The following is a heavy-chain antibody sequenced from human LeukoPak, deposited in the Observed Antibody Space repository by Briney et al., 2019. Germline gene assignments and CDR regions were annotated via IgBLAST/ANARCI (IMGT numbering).Heavy chain of an antibody. CDR1: GGSISSGGYS. J-gene: IGHJ4*02. V-gene: IGHV4-39*07. CDR3: ARVPRSDLTWVDY. CDR2: IYYSGST. Sequence: SETLSLTCAVSGGSISSGGYSWSWIRQPPGKGLEWIGSIYYSGSTYYNPSLKSRVTISVDTSKNQFSLKLSSVTAADTAVYYCARVPRSDLTWVDYWGQGTLVTVSS. D-gene: IGHD3-9*01.